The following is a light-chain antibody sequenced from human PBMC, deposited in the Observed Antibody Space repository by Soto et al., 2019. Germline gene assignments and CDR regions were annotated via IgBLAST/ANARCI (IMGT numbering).Light chain of an antibody. CDR2: AAS. CDR3: QLYGSSPPRYT. CDR1: QSVSSNY. J-gene: IGKJ2*01. Sequence: EIVLTQSPGALYSSPGERATLSCRASQSVSSNYLAWYQQKRGQAPRLLIYAASARATGIPDRFSGSESGTDFTLTISRLEPEDFAVYFCQLYGSSPPRYTFGQGTQLEIK. V-gene: IGKV3-20*01.